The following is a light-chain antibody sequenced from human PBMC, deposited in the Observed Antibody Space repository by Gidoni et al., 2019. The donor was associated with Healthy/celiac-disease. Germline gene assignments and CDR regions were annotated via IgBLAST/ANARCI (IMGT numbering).Light chain of an antibody. V-gene: IGKV3-20*01. CDR3: QQYGSYPLT. CDR1: QSVSSSY. J-gene: IGKJ4*01. CDR2: GAS. Sequence: EIVLTQSPGTLSLSPGERATLSCRASQSVSSSYLAGYQQKPGQAPRLLIYGASSRATGIPDRFSGSGSGTDFTLTISRLEPEDFAVYYCQQYGSYPLTFGGGTKVEIK.